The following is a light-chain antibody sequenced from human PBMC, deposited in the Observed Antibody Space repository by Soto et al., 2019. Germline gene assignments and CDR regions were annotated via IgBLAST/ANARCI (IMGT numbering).Light chain of an antibody. CDR3: QQRSNWPPGYT. CDR2: DAS. V-gene: IGKV3-11*01. CDR1: QSVSSY. Sequence: DIVLTQSPATLSLSPGERATLSCRASQSVSSYLAWYQQKPGQAPRLLIYDASNRATGIPASFSGSGSGTDFALTISRREPEDFAVYYFQQRSNWPPGYTFGHGTKLEIK. J-gene: IGKJ2*01.